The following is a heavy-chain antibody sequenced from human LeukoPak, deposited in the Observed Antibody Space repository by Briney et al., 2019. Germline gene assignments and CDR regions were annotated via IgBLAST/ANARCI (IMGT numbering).Heavy chain of an antibody. V-gene: IGHV1-2*02. CDR1: GYTFTGYY. CDR2: INPNSGGT. D-gene: IGHD5-12*01. Sequence: ASVKVSYKASGYTFTGYYMHWVRQAPGQGLEWMGWINPNSGGTNYAQKFQGRVTMTRDTSISTAYMELSRLRSDDTAVYYCARDDIVATLPFDYWGQGTLVTVSS. J-gene: IGHJ4*02. CDR3: ARDDIVATLPFDY.